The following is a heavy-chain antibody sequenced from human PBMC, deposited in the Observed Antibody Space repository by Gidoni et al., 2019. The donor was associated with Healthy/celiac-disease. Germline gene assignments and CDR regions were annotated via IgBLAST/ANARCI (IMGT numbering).Heavy chain of an antibody. CDR3: AKDLGGGVVRDY. Sequence: QVQLVESGGGVVQPGRSLRLSCAASGFTFSSYGMHWVRQAPGKGLEVVAVISYDGSNKYYADSVKGRFTISRDNSKNTLYLQMNSLRAEDTAVYYCAKDLGGGVVRDYWGQGTLVTVSS. CDR2: ISYDGSNK. J-gene: IGHJ4*02. V-gene: IGHV3-30*18. CDR1: GFTFSSYG. D-gene: IGHD3-16*01.